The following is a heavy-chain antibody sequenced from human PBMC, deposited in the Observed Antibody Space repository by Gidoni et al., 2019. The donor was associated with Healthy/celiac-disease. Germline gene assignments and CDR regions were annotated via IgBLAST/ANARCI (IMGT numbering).Heavy chain of an antibody. CDR3: AKDRIAVAGKDYSMDV. CDR2: IYSGGST. CDR1: GFTVSSNY. J-gene: IGHJ6*02. Sequence: EVQLVESGGGLVQPGGALGLSCAASGFTVSSNYMSWVRQAPGKGLEWVSVIYSGGSTYYADSVKGRFTISRDNSKNTLYLQMNSLRAEDTAVYYCAKDRIAVAGKDYSMDVWGQGTTVTVSS. V-gene: IGHV3-66*01. D-gene: IGHD6-19*01.